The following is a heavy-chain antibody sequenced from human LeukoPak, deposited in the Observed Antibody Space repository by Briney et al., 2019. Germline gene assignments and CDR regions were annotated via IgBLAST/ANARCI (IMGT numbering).Heavy chain of an antibody. D-gene: IGHD3-10*01. Sequence: PSATLSITCNVSGVSITSGDNYWGWIRHPLGKRLDWLANIYTGGSTYYNPALRNRAAVSIDTSKDQFFLRLTSLTAADTAVYFCARSRGVPRWFGPWGQGILVTVSS. V-gene: IGHV4-39*07. CDR3: ARSRGVPRWFGP. CDR1: GVSITSGDNY. CDR2: IYTGGST. J-gene: IGHJ5*02.